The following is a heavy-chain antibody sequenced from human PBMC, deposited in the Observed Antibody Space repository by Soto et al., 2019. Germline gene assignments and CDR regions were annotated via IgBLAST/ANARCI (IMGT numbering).Heavy chain of an antibody. CDR1: GFSPSTSGVG. CDR3: AHRLQAPYDFWSGYLFDY. V-gene: IGHV2-5*02. Sequence: GAGPTLVNPPQTPTPTFPLSGFSPSTSGVGGGWIRQPPGKALEWLALIYWDDDKRYSPSLKSRLTITKDTSKNQVVLTMTNMDPVDTATYYCAHRLQAPYDFWSGYLFDYWGQGTLVTVSS. D-gene: IGHD3-3*01. CDR2: IYWDDDK. J-gene: IGHJ4*02.